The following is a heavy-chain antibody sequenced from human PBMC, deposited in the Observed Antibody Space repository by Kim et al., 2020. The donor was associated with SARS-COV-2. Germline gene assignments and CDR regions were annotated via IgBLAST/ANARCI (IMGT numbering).Heavy chain of an antibody. CDR3: ARIDYYDSSGYDY. J-gene: IGHJ4*02. D-gene: IGHD3-22*01. V-gene: IGHV1-3*01. Sequence: YSQKFQGRVTITRDTSASTAYMELSSLRSEDTAVYYCARIDYYDSSGYDYWGQGTLVTVSS.